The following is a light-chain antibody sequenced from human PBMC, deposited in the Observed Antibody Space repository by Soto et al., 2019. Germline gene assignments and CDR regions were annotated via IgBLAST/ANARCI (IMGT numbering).Light chain of an antibody. CDR2: RDD. CDR3: AAWDDGLKGWL. Sequence: QSVLTQAPSTSGTPGQRVTISCSGTISNIGGNTVNWYQQVPGTAPKLLIYRDDQRPSGVPDRFSGSKSATSASLAISGLQSEDGADYYCAAWDDGLKGWLFGGGTKLTVL. CDR1: ISNIGGNT. J-gene: IGLJ2*01. V-gene: IGLV1-44*01.